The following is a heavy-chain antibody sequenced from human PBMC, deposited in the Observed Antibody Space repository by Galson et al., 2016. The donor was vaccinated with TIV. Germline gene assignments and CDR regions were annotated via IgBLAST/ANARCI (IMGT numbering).Heavy chain of an antibody. J-gene: IGHJ4*02. D-gene: IGHD7-27*01. CDR2: FNPDSGAT. V-gene: IGHV1-2*02. Sequence: SVKVSCKASGYIFINYYIHWVRQAPGQGLEWLGWFNPDSGATQYAQKLQGRVTMTRDTSISTAYMELRRLISDDTAVYYCASVNWARAFDYWGQGTQVTVSS. CDR3: ASVNWARAFDY. CDR1: GYIFINYY.